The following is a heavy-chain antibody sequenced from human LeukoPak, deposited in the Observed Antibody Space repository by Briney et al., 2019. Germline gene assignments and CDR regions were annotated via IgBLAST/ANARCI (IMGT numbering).Heavy chain of an antibody. CDR3: ATGITYYDYVWGSYPYY. Sequence: GGSLRLSCAASGFTFSSYGMHWVRQAPGKGLEWVAFIRYDGSDKYYPDSVKGRFTISRDNSKNTLYLQMNSLRAEDTAVYYCATGITYYDYVWGSYPYYWGQGILVTVSS. CDR2: IRYDGSDK. V-gene: IGHV3-30*02. J-gene: IGHJ4*02. D-gene: IGHD3-16*02. CDR1: GFTFSSYG.